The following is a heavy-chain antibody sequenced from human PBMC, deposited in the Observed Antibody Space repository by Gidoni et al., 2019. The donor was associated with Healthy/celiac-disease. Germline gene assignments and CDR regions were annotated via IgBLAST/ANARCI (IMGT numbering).Heavy chain of an antibody. CDR1: GGSISSGGYY. CDR3: AREGVVPAARFNRITIFGVGWFDP. Sequence: QVQLQESGPGLVKPSQTLSLTCTVSGGSISSGGYYWSWIRQHPGKGLEWIGYSYYSGSTYYNPSLKSRVTISVDTSKNQFSLKLSSVTAADTAVYYCAREGVVPAARFNRITIFGVGWFDPWGQGTLVTVSS. D-gene: IGHD3-3*01. V-gene: IGHV4-31*03. J-gene: IGHJ5*02. CDR2: SYYSGST.